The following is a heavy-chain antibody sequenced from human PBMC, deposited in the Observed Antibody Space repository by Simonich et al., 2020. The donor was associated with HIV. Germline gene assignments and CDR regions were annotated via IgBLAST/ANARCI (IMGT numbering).Heavy chain of an antibody. V-gene: IGHV4-34*01. CDR1: GGSFSGYY. Sequence: QVQLQQWGAGLLKPSETLSLTCAVYGGSFSGYYWSWIRQPPGKGLVWIGEINQSECTNYKPSLKSRVTISGDTSTNQFSLKLSSVTASDTAVYYCARGFYQRLYYFDYWGQGTLVTVSS. CDR3: ARGFYQRLYYFDY. D-gene: IGHD2-2*01. CDR2: INQSECT. J-gene: IGHJ4*02.